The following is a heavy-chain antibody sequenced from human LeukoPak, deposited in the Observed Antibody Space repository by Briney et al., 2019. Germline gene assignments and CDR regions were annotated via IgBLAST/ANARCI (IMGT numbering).Heavy chain of an antibody. CDR1: GYTFTGYY. D-gene: IGHD4-11*01. CDR3: ARDLANDYSISPRLGEYYFDY. Sequence: ASVKVSCKASGYTFTGYYMHWVRQAPGQGLEWMGRINPNSGGTNYAQKFQGRVTMTRDTSISTAYMELSRLRSDDMAVYYCARDLANDYSISPRLGEYYFDYWGQGTLVTVSS. CDR2: INPNSGGT. V-gene: IGHV1-2*06. J-gene: IGHJ4*02.